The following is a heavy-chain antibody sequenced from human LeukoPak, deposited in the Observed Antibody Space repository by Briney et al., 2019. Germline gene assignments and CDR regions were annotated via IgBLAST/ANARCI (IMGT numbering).Heavy chain of an antibody. V-gene: IGHV4-59*11. Sequence: PSETLSLTCTVPGGSISSHYWSWIRQPPGKGLEWIGYIYYSGSTNYNPSLKSRVTIKSVTAADTAVYYCARGGYYGSGNDFRFDPWGQGTLVTVSS. D-gene: IGHD3-10*01. J-gene: IGHJ5*02. CDR2: IYYSGST. CDR1: GGSISSHY. CDR3: FDP.